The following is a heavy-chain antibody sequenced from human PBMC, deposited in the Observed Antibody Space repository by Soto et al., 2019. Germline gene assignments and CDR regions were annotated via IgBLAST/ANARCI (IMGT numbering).Heavy chain of an antibody. Sequence: ASVKVSCKASGYTFTSYYMHWVRQAPGQGLEWMGIINPSGGSTSYAQKFQGRVTMTRDTSTSTVYMELSSLRSEDTAVYYCARDMHRGWFGDHPSSPHYYYGMDVWGQGTTVTVSS. J-gene: IGHJ6*02. CDR2: INPSGGST. CDR3: ARDMHRGWFGDHPSSPHYYYGMDV. CDR1: GYTFTSYY. D-gene: IGHD3-10*01. V-gene: IGHV1-46*01.